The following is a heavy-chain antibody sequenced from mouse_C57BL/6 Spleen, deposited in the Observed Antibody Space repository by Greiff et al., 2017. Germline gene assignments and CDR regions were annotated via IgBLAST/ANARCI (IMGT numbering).Heavy chain of an antibody. CDR3: ARDRGDGYSN. CDR2: ISYDGSN. CDR1: GYSITSGYY. J-gene: IGHJ2*01. Sequence: ESGPGLVKPSQSLSLTCSVTGYSITSGYYWNWIRQFPGNKLEWMGYISYDGSNNYNPSLKNRISITRDTSKNQFFLKLNSVTTEDTATYYCARDRGDGYSNWGQGTTLTVSS. V-gene: IGHV3-6*01. D-gene: IGHD2-3*01.